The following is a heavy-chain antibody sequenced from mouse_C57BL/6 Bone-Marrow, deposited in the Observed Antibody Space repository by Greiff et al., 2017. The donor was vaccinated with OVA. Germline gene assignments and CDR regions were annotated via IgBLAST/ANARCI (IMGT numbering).Heavy chain of an antibody. CDR2: IDPSDSYT. Sequence: QVQLQQPGAELVRPGTSVKLSCKASGYTFTSYWMHWVKQRPGQGLEWIGVIDPSDSYTNYNQKFKGKATLTVDTSSSTAYMQLSGLTSEDSAVYYCTRVYYYGSSSYAMDYWGQGTSVTVSS. J-gene: IGHJ4*01. V-gene: IGHV1-59*01. D-gene: IGHD1-1*01. CDR3: TRVYYYGSSSYAMDY. CDR1: GYTFTSYW.